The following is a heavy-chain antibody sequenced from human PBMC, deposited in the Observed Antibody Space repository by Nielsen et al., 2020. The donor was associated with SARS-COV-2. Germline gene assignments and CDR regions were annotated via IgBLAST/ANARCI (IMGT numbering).Heavy chain of an antibody. V-gene: IGHV1-69*02. CDR2: IIPILCIA. J-gene: IGHJ4*02. D-gene: IGHD6-13*01. CDR3: ARLSSSKDFDY. CDR1: GGTFSSYT. Sequence: SVKVSCKASGGTFSSYTISWVRQAPGQGLEWMGRIIPILCIANYAQKFQGRVTITADKSTSTAYMELSSLRSEDTAVYYCARLSSSKDFDYWGQGTLVTVSS.